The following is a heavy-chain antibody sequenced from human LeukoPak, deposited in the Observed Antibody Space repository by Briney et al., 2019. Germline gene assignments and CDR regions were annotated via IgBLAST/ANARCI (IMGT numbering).Heavy chain of an antibody. J-gene: IGHJ6*02. Sequence: GGSLRLSCAVSGFTVTTNYMSWVRQAPGKGLECVSVIYFGGITAYADSVKGRFTISKDNSKNTVYLHMNNVRPEDTAVYYCARDRTSMQVDLDVWGQGTTVTVSS. V-gene: IGHV3-66*01. CDR3: ARDRTSMQVDLDV. CDR2: IYFGGIT. D-gene: IGHD1/OR15-1a*01. CDR1: GFTVTTNY.